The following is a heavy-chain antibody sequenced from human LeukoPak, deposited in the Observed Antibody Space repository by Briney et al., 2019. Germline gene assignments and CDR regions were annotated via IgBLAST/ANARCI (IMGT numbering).Heavy chain of an antibody. D-gene: IGHD5-18*01. CDR3: ATDGISEETATDY. J-gene: IGHJ4*02. V-gene: IGHV3-15*01. CDR1: GFTFNNAW. Sequence: PGGSLRLSCAASGFTFNNAWMNWVRQAPGKGLEWVGRIKSKSDGGTTDYAAPVKGRFIISRDDSKNTLYLQMNSLKTKDTAVYFCATDGISEETATDYWGQGTLVTVSS. CDR2: IKSKSDGGTT.